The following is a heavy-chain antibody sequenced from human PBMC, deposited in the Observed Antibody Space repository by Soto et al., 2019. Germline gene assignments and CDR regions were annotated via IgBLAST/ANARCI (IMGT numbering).Heavy chain of an antibody. V-gene: IGHV3-30*04. CDR2: ITHDGSQK. CDR1: GFTFRRYA. J-gene: IGHJ4*02. CDR3: ARHQRRSPIDY. Sequence: PGGSLRLSCGVSGFTFRRYAMYWVRQAPGKGLEWVAVITHDGSQKYYADYVKGRFTISRDNSKNTLYLQMNSLREDDTAVYYCARHQRRSPIDYWGQGTLVTVSS.